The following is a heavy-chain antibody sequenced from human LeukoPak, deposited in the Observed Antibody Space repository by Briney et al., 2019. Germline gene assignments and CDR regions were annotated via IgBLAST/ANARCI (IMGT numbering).Heavy chain of an antibody. Sequence: PGRSLRLSCAASGFTFSRNGMHWVRQAPGKGLEWVGVIWYDGSNKYYADSVGGRFTISRDNSKSTMFLQMNSLRVEDTAVYYCAKGIAAGTMGYMDVWGKGTTVTVSS. D-gene: IGHD6-25*01. V-gene: IGHV3-33*06. CDR1: GFTFSRNG. J-gene: IGHJ6*03. CDR3: AKGIAAGTMGYMDV. CDR2: IWYDGSNK.